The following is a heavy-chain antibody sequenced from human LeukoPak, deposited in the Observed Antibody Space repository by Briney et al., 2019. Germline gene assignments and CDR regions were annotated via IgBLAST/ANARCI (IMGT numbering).Heavy chain of an antibody. V-gene: IGHV4-34*01. CDR3: AALSGYNWNYVSFDY. Sequence: SETLSLTCTVHDGPFSGYYWSWIRQPPGKGLEWIGEISQRGSPNYNPSLKSRVTISINASKKQFSVELSSVTAADTAVYYCAALSGYNWNYVSFDYWGQGTLVTVSS. CDR2: ISQRGSP. D-gene: IGHD1-7*01. J-gene: IGHJ4*02. CDR1: DGPFSGYY.